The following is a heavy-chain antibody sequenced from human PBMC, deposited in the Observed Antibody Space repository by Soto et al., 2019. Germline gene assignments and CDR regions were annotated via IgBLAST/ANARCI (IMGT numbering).Heavy chain of an antibody. CDR2: IIPIFGTA. V-gene: IGHV1-69*06. CDR3: ARLWTTVTKNSPSRYYYGMDV. Sequence: SVKVSCKASGGTFSSYAISWVRQAPGQGLEWMGGIIPIFGTANYAQKFQGRVTITADKSTSTAYMELSSLRSEDTAVYYGARLWTTVTKNSPSRYYYGMDVWGQGTTVTVSS. D-gene: IGHD4-17*01. J-gene: IGHJ6*02. CDR1: GGTFSSYA.